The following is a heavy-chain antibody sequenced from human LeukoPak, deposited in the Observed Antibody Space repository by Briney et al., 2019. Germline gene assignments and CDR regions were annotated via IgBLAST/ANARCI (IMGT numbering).Heavy chain of an antibody. Sequence: PGGSLRLSCAASGFTFSNYSMAWVRQAPGKGLEWVSAISGSGGSTYYADSVRGRFTISRDNSKNTLYLQMNSLRAEDTAVYYCAKDSGGGLCYWGQGTLVTVSS. CDR3: AKDSGGGLCY. CDR1: GFTFSNYS. D-gene: IGHD3-10*01. J-gene: IGHJ4*02. V-gene: IGHV3-23*01. CDR2: ISGSGGST.